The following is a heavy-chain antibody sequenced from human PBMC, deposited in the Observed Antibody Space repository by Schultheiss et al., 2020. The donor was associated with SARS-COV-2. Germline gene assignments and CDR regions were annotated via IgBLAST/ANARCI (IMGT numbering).Heavy chain of an antibody. D-gene: IGHD3-16*02. J-gene: IGHJ4*02. CDR3: ARHAEVPVIKEGFDY. CDR1: GASISNYY. Sequence: SVTLSLTCTVSGASISNYYWSWIRQPPGKGLEWIGYIHYNRGTYYNPSLKSRVSMSVDTSKNHFSLNLNSVSAADTAVYYCARHAEVPVIKEGFDYWGQGTLVTVSS. CDR2: IHYNRGT. V-gene: IGHV4-59*08.